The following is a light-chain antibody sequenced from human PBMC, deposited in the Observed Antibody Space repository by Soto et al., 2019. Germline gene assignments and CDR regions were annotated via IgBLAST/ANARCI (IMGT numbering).Light chain of an antibody. J-gene: IGKJ4*01. CDR1: QSLMHSYGYNY. Sequence: DIVMTQSPVSLPVTPGEPASITCRSSQSLMHSYGYNYLDWYLQKPGQSPQLLIYLGSNLASGVPDRFSGSGSGTDFTLKISRVESEDVGVYYCMQALQTPLTFGGGTKVEIK. CDR3: MQALQTPLT. V-gene: IGKV2-28*01. CDR2: LGS.